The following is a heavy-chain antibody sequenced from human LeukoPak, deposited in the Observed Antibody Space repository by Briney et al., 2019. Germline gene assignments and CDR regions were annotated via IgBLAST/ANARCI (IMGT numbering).Heavy chain of an antibody. CDR3: ARSVAY. CDR1: GYSISSGYY. CDR2: IYHSGST. Sequence: NASETLSLTCTVSGYSISSGYYWGWIRQPPGKGLEWIGSIYHSGSTYYNPSLKSRVTISVDTSKNQFSLKLSSVTAEDTAVYYCARSVAYWGQGTLVTVSS. V-gene: IGHV4-38-2*02. J-gene: IGHJ4*02.